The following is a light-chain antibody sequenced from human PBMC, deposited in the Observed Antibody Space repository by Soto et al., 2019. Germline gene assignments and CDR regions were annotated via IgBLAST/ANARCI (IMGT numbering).Light chain of an antibody. CDR2: GAS. CDR1: QSVSSSY. CDR3: QQYGSSHYT. Sequence: EIVLTQSPGTLSLSPGERATLSCRASQSVSSSYLAWYQQKPGQAPRLLIYGASSRATGIPDRFSGSGSGTDFTLTISRLEPEDFAVYYCQQYGSSHYTFGQGTKVEIK. J-gene: IGKJ1*01. V-gene: IGKV3-20*01.